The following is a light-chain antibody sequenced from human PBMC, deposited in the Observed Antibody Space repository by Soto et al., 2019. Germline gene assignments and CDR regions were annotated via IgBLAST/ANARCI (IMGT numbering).Light chain of an antibody. V-gene: IGKV1-6*01. CDR3: LQDNSYPLT. CDR1: QGIGND. CDR2: GAS. Sequence: AIQMTQSTSSLSASVGDRVTITCRASQGIGNDLGWYQQKPGKAPKVLIYGASSLQGGVPSRFSGSGSGTDFTLTSSSLQPEDFATYYCLQDNSYPLTFGQGTKVEVK. J-gene: IGKJ1*01.